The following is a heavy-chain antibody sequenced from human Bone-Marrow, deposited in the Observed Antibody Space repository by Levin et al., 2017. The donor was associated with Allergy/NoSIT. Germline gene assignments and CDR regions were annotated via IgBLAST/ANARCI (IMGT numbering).Heavy chain of an antibody. CDR3: ARAGRYDY. CDR2: INHSGST. Sequence: GSLRLSCTVSGSSISGNTYYWGWIRQPPGKGLEWIGSINHSGSTYYNPSLQSRVTISVDTSKNQFSLKLTSVTAADTAVYYCARAGRYDYWSQGTLVTVSS. V-gene: IGHV4-39*07. CDR1: GSSISGNTYY. J-gene: IGHJ4*02.